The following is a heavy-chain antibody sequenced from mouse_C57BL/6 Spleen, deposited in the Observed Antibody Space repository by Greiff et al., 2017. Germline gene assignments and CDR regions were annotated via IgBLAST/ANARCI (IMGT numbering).Heavy chain of an antibody. CDR2: IDPSDSST. D-gene: IGHD3-2*02. CDR3: ARKRLAGRAMDY. CDR1: GYTFTSYW. V-gene: IGHV1-50*01. Sequence: QVQLQQPGAELVKPGASVKLSCKASGYTFTSYWMQWVKQRPGQGLEWIGEIDPSDSSTNYNQKFKGKATLTVDTSSSTAYMQLSSLTSEDSAVYYCARKRLAGRAMDYWGQVTSVTVSS. J-gene: IGHJ4*01.